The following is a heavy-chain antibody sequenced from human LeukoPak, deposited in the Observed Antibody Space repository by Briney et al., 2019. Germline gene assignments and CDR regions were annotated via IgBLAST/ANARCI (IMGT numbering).Heavy chain of an antibody. CDR2: ISAYNGNT. D-gene: IGHD6-19*01. CDR3: ARGSKPNFIAVTGTDYFDN. Sequence: ASVKVSCKASGYTFTSYGISWVRQAPGQGLEWMGWISAYNGNTNYAQNLQGRVTMTTETSTSTAYMELRSLISDDTAVYYCARGSKPNFIAVTGTDYFDNWGQGTLVTVSS. CDR1: GYTFTSYG. V-gene: IGHV1-18*01. J-gene: IGHJ4*02.